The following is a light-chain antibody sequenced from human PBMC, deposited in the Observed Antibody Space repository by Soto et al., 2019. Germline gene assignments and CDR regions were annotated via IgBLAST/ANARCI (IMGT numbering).Light chain of an antibody. Sequence: QSARTQPASVSGPPGQSIAISCTGVRTDFDGYDYVSWYQQHPGQAPQLIIYDVYNRPSGVSHRFSGSKSGDTASLTISGLQAEDEADYYCTSYTSSTPFSALGTATKVTDL. V-gene: IGLV2-14*03. CDR3: TSYTSSTPFSA. CDR1: RTDFDGYDY. J-gene: IGLJ1*01. CDR2: DVY.